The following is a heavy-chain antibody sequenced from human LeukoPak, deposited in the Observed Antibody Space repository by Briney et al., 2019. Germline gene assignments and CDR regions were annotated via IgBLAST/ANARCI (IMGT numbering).Heavy chain of an antibody. CDR1: GFTFSSYA. J-gene: IGHJ4*02. D-gene: IGHD2-15*01. V-gene: IGHV3-23*01. Sequence: GGPLRLSCAASGFTFSSYAMRWVRQAPGKGLEWVSAISGSGGSTYYADSVKGRFTISRDNSKNTLYLQMNSLRAEDAAVYYCAKGENVRYCSGGSCLPFDYWGQGTLVTVSS. CDR3: AKGENVRYCSGGSCLPFDY. CDR2: ISGSGGST.